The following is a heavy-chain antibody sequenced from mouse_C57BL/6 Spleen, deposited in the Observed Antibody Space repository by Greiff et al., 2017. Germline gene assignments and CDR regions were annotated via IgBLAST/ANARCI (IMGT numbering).Heavy chain of an antibody. J-gene: IGHJ2*01. CDR2: ISGGGGNT. D-gene: IGHD2-3*01. Sequence: EVKLVESGGGLVKPGGSLKLSCAASGFTFSSYTMSWVRQTPEKRLDWVATISGGGGNTYYPDSVKGRFTISRDNAKNTLYLQMSSLRAEDTALYYCARDDGYYFDYWGQGTTLTVSS. CDR1: GFTFSSYT. V-gene: IGHV5-9*01. CDR3: ARDDGYYFDY.